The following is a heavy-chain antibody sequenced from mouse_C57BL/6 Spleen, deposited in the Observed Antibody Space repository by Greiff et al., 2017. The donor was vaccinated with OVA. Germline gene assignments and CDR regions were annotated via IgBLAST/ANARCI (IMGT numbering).Heavy chain of an antibody. D-gene: IGHD1-1*01. CDR3: AKGDGSSPYYGMDY. Sequence: QVQLKQPGAELVKPGASVKLSCKAPGYTFTSYWMHWVKQRPGQGLEWIGMIHPNSGSTNYNEKFKSKATLTVDKSSSTAYMQLSSLTSEDSAVYYCAKGDGSSPYYGMDYWGQGTSVTVSS. V-gene: IGHV1-64*01. J-gene: IGHJ4*01. CDR2: IHPNSGST. CDR1: GYTFTSYW.